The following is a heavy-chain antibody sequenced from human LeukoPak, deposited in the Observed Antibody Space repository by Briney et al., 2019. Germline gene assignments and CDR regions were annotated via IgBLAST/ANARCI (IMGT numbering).Heavy chain of an antibody. CDR2: IYSGGST. D-gene: IGHD4-17*01. V-gene: IGHV3-66*02. CDR3: ARDTGY. CDR1: GFTFSSYS. J-gene: IGHJ4*02. Sequence: PGGSLRLSCAASGFTFSSYSMSWVRQAPGKGLEWVSVIYSGGSTYYADSMKGRFTISRDNSKNTLYLQMNSLRAEDTAVYYCARDTGYWGQGTLVTVSS.